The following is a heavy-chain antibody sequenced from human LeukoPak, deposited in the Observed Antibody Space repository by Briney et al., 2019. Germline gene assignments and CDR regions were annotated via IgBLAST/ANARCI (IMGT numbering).Heavy chain of an antibody. V-gene: IGHV4-34*01. CDR1: GGSFSGYY. Sequence: SETLSLTCAVYGGSFSGYYWTWIRQPLGKGLEWIGEINHSGSTNYNPSLKSRVTISVDTSKNQFSLKVSSVTAADTAVYYCASNRSSSDWGQGTLVTVSS. D-gene: IGHD6-6*01. J-gene: IGHJ1*01. CDR2: INHSGST. CDR3: ASNRSSSD.